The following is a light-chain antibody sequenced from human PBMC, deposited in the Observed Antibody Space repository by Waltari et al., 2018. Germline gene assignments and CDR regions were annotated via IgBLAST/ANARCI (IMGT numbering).Light chain of an antibody. CDR3: GSYRGSNIYV. CDR2: NVK. V-gene: IGLV2-14*03. J-gene: IGLJ1*01. CDR1: TRDIGSYNF. Sequence: SALTQPASASGSPGQSITISCTGTTRDIGSYNFVSWYQQHPGKVPRVIIYNVKERPARISSRFSGSKSGNTASLTISGLQPDDEADYYCGSYRGSNIYVFGTGTKVTVL.